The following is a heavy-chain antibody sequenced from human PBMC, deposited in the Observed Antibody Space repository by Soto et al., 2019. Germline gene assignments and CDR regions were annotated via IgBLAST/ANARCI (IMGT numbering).Heavy chain of an antibody. Sequence: SETLSLTCTVSSGSVYSSSYYWSWIRQPPGKGLEWIGYIYYSGSTNYNPSLKSRVTISVDTSKNQFSLKLSSMTAADTALYFCARGWGRTLGVFDYWGQGTLVTVSS. V-gene: IGHV4-61*01. CDR1: SGSVYSSSYY. CDR2: IYYSGST. CDR3: ARGWGRTLGVFDY. J-gene: IGHJ4*02. D-gene: IGHD3-16*01.